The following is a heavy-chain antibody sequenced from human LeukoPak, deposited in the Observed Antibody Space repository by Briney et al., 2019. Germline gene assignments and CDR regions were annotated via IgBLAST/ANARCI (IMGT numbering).Heavy chain of an antibody. Sequence: PSETLSLTCTVSGGSLSSGSYYWSWIRQPAGKGLEWIGRIYARGSTNYNPSLKSRVTISVDTSKNQFSLKLSSVTAADTAVYYCARDAGFMVRGSRRGYDDYYYYMDVWGKGTTVTISS. J-gene: IGHJ6*03. V-gene: IGHV4-61*02. CDR3: ARDAGFMVRGSRRGYDDYYYYMDV. D-gene: IGHD3-10*01. CDR2: IYARGST. CDR1: GGSLSSGSYY.